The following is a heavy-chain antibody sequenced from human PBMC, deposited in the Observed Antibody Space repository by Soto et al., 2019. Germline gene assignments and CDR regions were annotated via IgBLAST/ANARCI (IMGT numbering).Heavy chain of an antibody. D-gene: IGHD4-17*01. CDR2: IWYDGSNR. Sequence: LRLSCAASGFTFSSYGMHWVRQAPGKGLEWVAVIWYDGSNRYYADSVKGRFTISRDNSKNTLYLQMNSLRAEDTAVYYCARDVGYGDYDAFDIWGQGTMATVSS. CDR1: GFTFSSYG. CDR3: ARDVGYGDYDAFDI. J-gene: IGHJ3*02. V-gene: IGHV3-33*01.